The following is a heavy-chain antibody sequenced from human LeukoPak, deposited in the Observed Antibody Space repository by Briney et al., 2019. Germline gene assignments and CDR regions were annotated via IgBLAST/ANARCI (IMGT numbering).Heavy chain of an antibody. CDR1: GLTFSNYG. CDR2: IRSDGSNK. V-gene: IGHV3-30*02. Sequence: QPGGSLRLSCAASGLTFSNYGMHWVRQAPGKGLEWVAFIRSDGSNKYYADSVKGRFTISRDNSKNTLFLEMNSLRDEDTAVYFCAKLYGSGSYSFDSIWGQGTLVTVSS. J-gene: IGHJ4*02. D-gene: IGHD3-10*01. CDR3: AKLYGSGSYSFDSI.